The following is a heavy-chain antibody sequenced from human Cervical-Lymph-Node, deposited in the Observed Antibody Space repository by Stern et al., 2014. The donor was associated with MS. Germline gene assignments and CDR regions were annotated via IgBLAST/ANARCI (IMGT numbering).Heavy chain of an antibody. CDR3: AATSHVGYFDY. D-gene: IGHD1-26*01. J-gene: IGHJ4*02. V-gene: IGHV1-58*01. CDR1: GFTFTSSA. CDR2: IVGGSGNT. Sequence: QLVESGPEVKKPGTSVKVSCKASGFTFTSSAVQWVRQARGQRLAWIGWIVGGSGNTNYAQKFQERVTITRDMSTSTAYMELSSLRSEDTAVYYCAATSHVGYFDYWGQGTLVTVSS.